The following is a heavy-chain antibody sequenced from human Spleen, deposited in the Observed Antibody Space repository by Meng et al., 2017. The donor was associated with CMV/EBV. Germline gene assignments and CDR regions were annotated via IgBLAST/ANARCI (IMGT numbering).Heavy chain of an antibody. CDR3: ARDRSHHDSTGYPIRRDYFDL. D-gene: IGHD3-22*01. CDR1: AYTFTAYY. Sequence: ASVKVSCKASAYTFTAYYIHWLRQAPGQGPQWMGWLNPNSGGTSSAERFQGRVILTRDTSIDTAYMELSGLRGDDTAVYYCARDRSHHDSTGYPIRRDYFDLWGQGTLVTVSS. V-gene: IGHV1-2*02. J-gene: IGHJ4*02. CDR2: LNPNSGGT.